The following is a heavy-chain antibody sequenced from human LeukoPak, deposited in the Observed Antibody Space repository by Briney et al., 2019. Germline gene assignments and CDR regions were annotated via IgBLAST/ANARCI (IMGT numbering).Heavy chain of an antibody. J-gene: IGHJ4*02. CDR3: ARGPPLRWGGFDY. CDR1: GFSFSRAW. D-gene: IGHD4-23*01. Sequence: GGSLRLSCAASGFSFSRAWMSWVRQAPGKGLEWVSAISGSGGSTYYADSVKGRFTISRDNSKNTLYLQINSLRAEDTAVYYCARGPPLRWGGFDYWGQGTLVTVSS. V-gene: IGHV3-23*01. CDR2: ISGSGGST.